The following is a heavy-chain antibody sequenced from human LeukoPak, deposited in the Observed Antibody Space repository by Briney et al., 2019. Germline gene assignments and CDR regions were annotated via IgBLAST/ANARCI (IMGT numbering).Heavy chain of an antibody. CDR3: ARLPCNSSWYGIYYFDY. CDR2: IYSSGCT. CDR1: GDSISSSSYY. J-gene: IGHJ4*02. Sequence: SETLSLTCTVSGDSISSSSYYWGWIRQPPGKGLEWIGSIYSSGCTYYNPSLKSRVTISVDTSKNQFSLILSSVTAADTAVYYCARLPCNSSWYGIYYFDYWGQGTLVTVSS. D-gene: IGHD6-13*01. V-gene: IGHV4-39*01.